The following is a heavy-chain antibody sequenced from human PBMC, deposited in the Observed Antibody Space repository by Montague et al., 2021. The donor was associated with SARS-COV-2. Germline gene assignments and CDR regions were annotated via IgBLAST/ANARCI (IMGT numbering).Heavy chain of an antibody. V-gene: IGHV3-30*04. CDR1: GFTFSSFA. D-gene: IGHD6-13*01. J-gene: IGHJ4*02. CDR2: ISYDGSDK. CDR3: ARDVYSSSWFARPDN. Sequence: SLRLSCAASGFTFSSFAVHWVRQAPGKGLEWVAVISYDGSDKYYVDSVEGRFTISRDNSKNTLYLQMNSLRAEDTAVYYCARDVYSSSWFARPDNWGQGTLVTVFS.